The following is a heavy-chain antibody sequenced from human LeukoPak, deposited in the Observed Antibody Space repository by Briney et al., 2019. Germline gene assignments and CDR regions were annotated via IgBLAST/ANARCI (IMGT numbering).Heavy chain of an antibody. V-gene: IGHV3-23*01. J-gene: IGHJ4*02. CDR3: ARDRAPVVPSSMLNY. CDR1: GFTFSSYA. CDR2: ISGGGGSGGST. D-gene: IGHD2-2*01. Sequence: GGSLRLSCAASGFTFSSYAMSWVRQAPGKGLEWVSAISGGGGSGGSTYYADSVQGRFTISRDYSKNTLYLQMDSLRAEDTALYYCARDRAPVVPSSMLNYWGQGTLVTVSS.